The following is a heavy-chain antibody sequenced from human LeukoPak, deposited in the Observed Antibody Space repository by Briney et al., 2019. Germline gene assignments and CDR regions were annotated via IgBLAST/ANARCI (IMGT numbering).Heavy chain of an antibody. CDR2: IYYSGST. Sequence: SETLSLTCTVSGGSISSSSYYWGWIRQPPGKGLEWIGSIYYSGSTYYNPSLKSRVTISVDTSKNQFSLKLSSVTAADTAVYYCARWPPGDETDYWGQGTLVTVSS. V-gene: IGHV4-39*07. CDR1: GGSISSSSYY. CDR3: ARWPPGDETDY. J-gene: IGHJ4*02.